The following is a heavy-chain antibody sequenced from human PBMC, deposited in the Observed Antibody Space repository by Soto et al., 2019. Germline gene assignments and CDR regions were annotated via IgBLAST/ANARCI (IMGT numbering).Heavy chain of an antibody. CDR1: GGSISSYY. CDR3: ARRYGGAFDI. Sequence: QVQLQESGPGLVKPSETLSLTCTVSGGSISSYYWSWIRQPPGKGLEWIGYIFYGGSTNYNPSLESRLTISVDTSKNQSSLKLSSVTAADTAVYYCARRYGGAFDIWGQGTMVTVSS. J-gene: IGHJ3*02. D-gene: IGHD4-17*01. CDR2: IFYGGST. V-gene: IGHV4-59*08.